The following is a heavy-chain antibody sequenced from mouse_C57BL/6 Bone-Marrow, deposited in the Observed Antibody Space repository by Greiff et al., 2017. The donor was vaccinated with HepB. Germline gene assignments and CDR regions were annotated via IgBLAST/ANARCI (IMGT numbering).Heavy chain of an antibody. D-gene: IGHD1-1*01. CDR1: GYTFTDYE. CDR2: IDPETGGT. CDR3: TRPRYYYGSDY. Sequence: QVQLQQSGAELVRPGASVTLSCKASGYTFTDYEMHWVKQTPVHGLEWIGAIDPETGGTAYNQKFKGKAILTADKSSSTAYMEPRSLTSEDSAVYYCTRPRYYYGSDYWGQGTTLTVSS. J-gene: IGHJ2*01. V-gene: IGHV1-15*01.